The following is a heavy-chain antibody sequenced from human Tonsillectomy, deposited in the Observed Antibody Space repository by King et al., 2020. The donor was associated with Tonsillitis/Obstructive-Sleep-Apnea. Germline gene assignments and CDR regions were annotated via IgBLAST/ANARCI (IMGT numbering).Heavy chain of an antibody. Sequence: HVQLVESGAEVKKPGASVKVSCKASGYTFTRNYVHWVRQAPGQGLEWMGIINPSDGITTYAQKFQGRVTMTSDTSTSTVNMELSSLRPGDTALYYCVGDDMDGRHLDYWGQGSLVSVSS. D-gene: IGHD2-15*01. V-gene: IGHV1-46*01. J-gene: IGHJ4*02. CDR1: GYTFTRNY. CDR2: INPSDGIT. CDR3: VGDDMDGRHLDY.